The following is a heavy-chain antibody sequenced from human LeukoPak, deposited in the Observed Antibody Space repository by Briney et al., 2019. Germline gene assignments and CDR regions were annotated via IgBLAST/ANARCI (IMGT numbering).Heavy chain of an antibody. CDR3: ARGFLRGYSRGYFDL. D-gene: IGHD5-18*01. CDR2: INHSGST. Sequence: TSETLSLTCAVYGGSFSGYYWNWIRQPPGKGLGWIGEINHSGSTNYNPSLKSRVTISVDTSKNQFSLRLSSVTAADTAVYYCARGFLRGYSRGYFDLWGRGTLVTVSS. J-gene: IGHJ2*01. V-gene: IGHV4-34*01. CDR1: GGSFSGYY.